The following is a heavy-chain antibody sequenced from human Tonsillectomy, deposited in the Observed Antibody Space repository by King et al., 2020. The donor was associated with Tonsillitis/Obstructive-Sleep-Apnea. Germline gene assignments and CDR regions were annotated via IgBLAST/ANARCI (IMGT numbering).Heavy chain of an antibody. J-gene: IGHJ6*03. CDR1: GFTVSSSY. CDR3: ARDGHNYDFWSGYSYYYYMDV. Sequence: VQVVESGGGLVQPGGSLRLSCAASGFTVSSSYMSWVRQAPGKGLEGVSVIYSGGSTYYADSVKGRFTISRDNSKNTLYLQINSLRAEDTAVYYCARDGHNYDFWSGYSYYYYMDVWGKGTTVTVSS. V-gene: IGHV3-66*01. D-gene: IGHD3-3*01. CDR2: IYSGGST.